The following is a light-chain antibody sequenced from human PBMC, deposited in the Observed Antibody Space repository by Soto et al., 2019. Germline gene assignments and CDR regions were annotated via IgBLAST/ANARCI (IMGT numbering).Light chain of an antibody. Sequence: EIVMTQSPATLSVSPGERATLSCRASKSVSSDLAWYQQKPGQAPRLLIYGASTRATGIPATFSGSGSGTEFTLTISSLQSEDFAGYYCQQYNSWPFTFGGGTKVEIK. CDR2: GAS. CDR3: QQYNSWPFT. CDR1: KSVSSD. J-gene: IGKJ4*01. V-gene: IGKV3-15*01.